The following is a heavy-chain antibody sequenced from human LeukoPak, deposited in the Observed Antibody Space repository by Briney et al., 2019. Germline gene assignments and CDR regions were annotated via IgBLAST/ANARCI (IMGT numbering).Heavy chain of an antibody. J-gene: IGHJ6*03. V-gene: IGHV3-23*01. CDR3: ARDVGLRFLEWEYYYYYYMDV. CDR2: ISGSGGST. D-gene: IGHD3-3*01. Sequence: PGGSLRLSCAASGFTFSSYGMSWVRQAPGKGLEWVSAISGSGGSTYYADSVKGRFTISRDNSKNTLYLQMNSLRAEDTAVYYCARDVGLRFLEWEYYYYYYMDVWGKGTTVTVSS. CDR1: GFTFSSYG.